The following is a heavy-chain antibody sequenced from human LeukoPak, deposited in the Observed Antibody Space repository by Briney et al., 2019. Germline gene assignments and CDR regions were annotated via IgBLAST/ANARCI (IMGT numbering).Heavy chain of an antibody. CDR1: GGTFSSYA. V-gene: IGHV1-69*13. CDR2: IIPIFGTA. J-gene: IGHJ6*02. D-gene: IGHD1-26*01. CDR3: ARDGGSWDGYYYGMDV. Sequence: SVKVSCKASGGTFSSYAISWVRQAPGQGLEWMGGIIPIFGTANYAQKFQGRVTITADESTSTAYMELSSLRSEDTAVYYCARDGGSWDGYYYGMDVWGQGTTVTASS.